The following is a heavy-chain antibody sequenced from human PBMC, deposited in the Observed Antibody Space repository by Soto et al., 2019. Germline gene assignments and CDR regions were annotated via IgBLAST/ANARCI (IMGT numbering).Heavy chain of an antibody. CDR3: AKDVYCSSTSCYTEGPFDP. CDR2: ISYDGSNK. J-gene: IGHJ5*02. Sequence: SGGSLRLSCAASGFTFSSYGMHWVRQAPGKGLEWVAAISYDGSNKYYADSVKGRFTISRDNSKNTLYLQMNSLRAEDTAVYYCAKDVYCSSTSCYTEGPFDPWGQGTLVTVSS. D-gene: IGHD2-2*02. V-gene: IGHV3-30*18. CDR1: GFTFSSYG.